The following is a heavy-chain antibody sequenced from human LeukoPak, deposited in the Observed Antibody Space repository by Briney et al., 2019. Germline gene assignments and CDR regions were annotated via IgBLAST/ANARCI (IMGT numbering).Heavy chain of an antibody. CDR3: ASFYGDYVSPPFDY. CDR2: INHSGST. Sequence: KPSETLSLTCTVSGGSISSYYWSWIRQPPGKGLEWIGEINHSGSTNYNPSLKSRVTISVDTSKNQFSLKLSSVTAADTAVYYCASFYGDYVSPPFDYWGQGTLVTVSS. CDR1: GGSISSYY. J-gene: IGHJ4*02. V-gene: IGHV4-34*01. D-gene: IGHD4-17*01.